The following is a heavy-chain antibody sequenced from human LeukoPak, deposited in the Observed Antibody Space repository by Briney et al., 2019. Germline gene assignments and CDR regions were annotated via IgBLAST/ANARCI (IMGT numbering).Heavy chain of an antibody. CDR3: ARHVETPGPFDY. V-gene: IGHV4-39*01. CDR2: IFYTGNT. CDR1: GGSISSSSYY. Sequence: SETLSLTCTVPGGSISSSSYYWGWIRQPPGKGLEWIVTIFYTGNTYYNPSLKTRVTISVDTSKNQFSLNLYSVTAADTAVYYCARHVETPGPFDYWGQGALVTVSS. J-gene: IGHJ4*02.